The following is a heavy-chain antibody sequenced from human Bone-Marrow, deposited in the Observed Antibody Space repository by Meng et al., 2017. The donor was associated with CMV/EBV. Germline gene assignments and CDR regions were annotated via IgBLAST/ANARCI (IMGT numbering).Heavy chain of an antibody. CDR1: GFTFSSYS. D-gene: IGHD3-10*01. V-gene: IGHV3-48*04. J-gene: IGHJ1*01. Sequence: GGSLRLSCAASGFTFSSYSMNWVRQAPGKGLEWVSYISSSSSTIYYADSVKGRFTISRDNAKNSLNRQMSRLRAEDTAGYYCASFRRWGQGTLDTVSS. CDR2: ISSSSSTI. CDR3: ASFRR.